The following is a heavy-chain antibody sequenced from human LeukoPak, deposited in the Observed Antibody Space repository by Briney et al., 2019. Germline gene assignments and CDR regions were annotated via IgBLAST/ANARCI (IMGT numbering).Heavy chain of an antibody. CDR1: GFTFSSYA. J-gene: IGHJ6*03. D-gene: IGHD2-2*01. Sequence: PGGSLRLTCAASGFTFSSYAMSWVRQAPGKGLEWVSAISGSGGSTYYADSVKGRFTISRDNSKNTLYLQMNSLRAGDTAVYYGAKFGGLIPAAIDRPKYTDVCGKGTTVTVSS. CDR2: ISGSGGST. V-gene: IGHV3-23*01. CDR3: AKFGGLIPAAIDRPKYTDV.